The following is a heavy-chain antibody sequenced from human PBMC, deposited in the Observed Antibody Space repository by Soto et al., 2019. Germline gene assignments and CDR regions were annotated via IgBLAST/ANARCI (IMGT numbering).Heavy chain of an antibody. D-gene: IGHD6-25*01. CDR3: ARSSVHIAAAGRLDL. V-gene: IGHV3-30*14. Sequence: GSLRLSCTASGFAFRSHAMQWVRQAPGKGLEWVAVISSDGTTKYVADSLKGRFTISRDNFANTMSLQTNNLRPEDTALYYCARSSVHIAAAGRLDLWGPGTLVTVSS. J-gene: IGHJ5*02. CDR1: GFAFRSHA. CDR2: ISSDGTTK.